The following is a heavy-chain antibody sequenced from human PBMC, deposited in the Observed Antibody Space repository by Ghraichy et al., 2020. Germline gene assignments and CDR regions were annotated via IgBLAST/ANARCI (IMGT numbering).Heavy chain of an antibody. CDR3: SRLGSNYYFAMDL. Sequence: GESLNISCAASGFTFRAYELHWVRQAPGKGLEWVAVIRYDGTHEYYADSVKGRFTISRDNSKNTVFLLMNSLRAEDTAVYYCSRLGSNYYFAMDLWGQGT. CDR2: IRYDGTHE. CDR1: GFTFRAYE. J-gene: IGHJ6*02. V-gene: IGHV3-33*01. D-gene: IGHD1-26*01.